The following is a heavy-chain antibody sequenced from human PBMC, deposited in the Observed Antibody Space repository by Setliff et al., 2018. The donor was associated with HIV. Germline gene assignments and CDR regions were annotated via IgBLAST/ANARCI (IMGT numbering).Heavy chain of an antibody. V-gene: IGHV4-31*03. Sequence: SETLSLTCTVSGGSISSGGYFWSWIRQLPGKGLEWIGYIYYSGSTFYNPSLKSRVTISVDTSKNQFSLKLNSVTAADTAVYYCARAPTGGLVGYFHHWGQGTLVTVSS. CDR3: ARAPTGGLVGYFHH. D-gene: IGHD3-10*01. J-gene: IGHJ1*01. CDR1: GGSISSGGYF. CDR2: IYYSGST.